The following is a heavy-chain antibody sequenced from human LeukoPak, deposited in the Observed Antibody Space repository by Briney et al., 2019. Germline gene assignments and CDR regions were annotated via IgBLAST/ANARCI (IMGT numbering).Heavy chain of an antibody. CDR1: GGSFSGYY. V-gene: IGHV4-34*01. CDR2: INHSGST. CDR3: AREDYSLSFNY. J-gene: IGHJ4*02. D-gene: IGHD4-11*01. Sequence: SETLSLTCAVYGGSFSGYYWSWLRQPPGKGLEWIGEINHSGSTNYNPSLKSRVTISVDTSKNQFSLKLSSVTAADTAVYYCAREDYSLSFNYWGQGTLVTVSS.